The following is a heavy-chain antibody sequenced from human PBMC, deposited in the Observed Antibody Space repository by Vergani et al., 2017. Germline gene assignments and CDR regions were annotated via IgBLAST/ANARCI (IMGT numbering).Heavy chain of an antibody. CDR3: ARDSGVGVTADAFDI. D-gene: IGHD2-21*02. CDR2: ISYDGSNK. J-gene: IGHJ3*02. CDR1: GFTFSSYA. Sequence: QVQLVESGGGVVQPGRSLRLSCAASGFTFSSYAMHWVRQAPGKGLEWVAVISYDGSNKYYADSVKGRFTISRDNSKNTLYLQMNSLRAEDTAVYYCARDSGVGVTADAFDIWGQGTMVTVSS. V-gene: IGHV3-30-3*01.